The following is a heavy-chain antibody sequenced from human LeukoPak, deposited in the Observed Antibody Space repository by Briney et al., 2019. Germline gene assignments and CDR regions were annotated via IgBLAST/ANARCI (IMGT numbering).Heavy chain of an antibody. CDR1: GFTFSSYA. CDR3: VKDRRVYYYDSSFDY. J-gene: IGHJ4*02. CDR2: VSGNGGTT. D-gene: IGHD3-22*01. Sequence: GGSLRLSCSASGFTFSSYAMHWVPQAPGKGLEYVSGVSGNGGTTYYADSVEGRFTISRDNSKNTLYLQMSSLRVEDTAAYYCVKDRRVYYYDSSFDYWGQGTLVTVSS. V-gene: IGHV3-64D*09.